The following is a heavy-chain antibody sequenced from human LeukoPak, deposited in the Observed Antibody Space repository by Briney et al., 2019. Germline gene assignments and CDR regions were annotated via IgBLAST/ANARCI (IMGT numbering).Heavy chain of an antibody. V-gene: IGHV3-66*01. CDR2: IYSSGST. Sequence: PRGSLRLSCAASGITVSSNDMSWVRQAPGKGLEWVSVIYSSGSTYYADSVQGRFTISRDISKNTLYLQMNSLRAEDTAVYYCARGPTVQEDLDYWGQGTLVPVSS. CDR1: GITVSSND. CDR3: ARGPTVQEDLDY. J-gene: IGHJ4*02.